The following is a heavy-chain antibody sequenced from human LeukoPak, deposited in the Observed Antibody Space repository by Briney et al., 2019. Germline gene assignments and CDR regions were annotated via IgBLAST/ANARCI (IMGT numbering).Heavy chain of an antibody. CDR3: ARDGPYSSGWYSYYYYYMDV. V-gene: IGHV4-4*07. J-gene: IGHJ6*03. Sequence: SETLSLTCTVSGGSISSYYWSWIRQPAGKGLEWIGRIYTSGSTNYNPSLKSRVTMSVDTSKNQFSLKLSSVTAADTAVYYCARDGPYSSGWYSYYYYYMDVWGKGTTVTVSS. CDR1: GGSISSYY. CDR2: IYTSGST. D-gene: IGHD6-19*01.